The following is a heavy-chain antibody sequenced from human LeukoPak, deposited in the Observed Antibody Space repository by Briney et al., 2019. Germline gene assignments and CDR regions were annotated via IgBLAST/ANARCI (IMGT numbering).Heavy chain of an antibody. CDR3: ARHGGGGESYPRVLDY. Sequence: SETLSLTCTVSGGSISSYYWSWIRQPPGKGLEWIGYIYYSGSTNYNPSLNSRVTISVDTSKNQFSLKLSSMTAADAAVYYCARHGGGGESYPRVLDYWGRGNLVTVSS. CDR1: GGSISSYY. D-gene: IGHD1-26*01. V-gene: IGHV4-59*08. CDR2: IYYSGST. J-gene: IGHJ4*02.